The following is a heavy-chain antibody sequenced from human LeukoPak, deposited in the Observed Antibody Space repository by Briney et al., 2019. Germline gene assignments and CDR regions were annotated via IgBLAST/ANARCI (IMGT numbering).Heavy chain of an antibody. CDR2: IYSGGSS. Sequence: PGGSLRLSCAASGLTVGFKCMSWVRQAPGKGLEWVSIIYSGGSSYYADSVKGRFTVSRDTSKNTLYLRMNSLRAEDTAVYYCATRPDGNDVPYFDYWGQGTLVTVSS. J-gene: IGHJ4*02. V-gene: IGHV3-66*01. D-gene: IGHD5-12*01. CDR1: GLTVGFKC. CDR3: ATRPDGNDVPYFDY.